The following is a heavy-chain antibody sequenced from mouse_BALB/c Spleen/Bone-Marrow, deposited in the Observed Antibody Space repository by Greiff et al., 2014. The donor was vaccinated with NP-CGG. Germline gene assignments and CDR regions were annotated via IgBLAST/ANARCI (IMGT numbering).Heavy chain of an antibody. J-gene: IGHJ4*01. CDR1: GYTLTSYV. Sequence: LVESGPELVKPGASVKMSCKASGYTLTSYVMHWVKQKPGQGLEWIGYINPYNDGTKYNERFKGKATLTSDKSSSTAYMELSSLTSEDSAVYYCARGSSWAMDYWGQGTSVTVSS. D-gene: IGHD1-1*01. CDR2: INPYNDGT. V-gene: IGHV1-14*01. CDR3: ARGSSWAMDY.